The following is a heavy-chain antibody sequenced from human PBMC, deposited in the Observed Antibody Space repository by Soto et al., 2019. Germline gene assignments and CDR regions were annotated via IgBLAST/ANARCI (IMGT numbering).Heavy chain of an antibody. V-gene: IGHV4-61*01. D-gene: IGHD3-3*01. CDR1: GGSVSSGSYY. J-gene: IGHJ6*02. CDR3: ARDQLVLRFLEWLPEYYYYGMDV. CDR2: IYYSGST. Sequence: SETLSLTCTVSGGSVSSGSYYWSWIRQPPGKGLEWIGYIYYSGSTNYNPSLKSRVTISVDTSKNQFSLKLSSVTAADTAVYYCARDQLVLRFLEWLPEYYYYGMDVWGQGTTVTSP.